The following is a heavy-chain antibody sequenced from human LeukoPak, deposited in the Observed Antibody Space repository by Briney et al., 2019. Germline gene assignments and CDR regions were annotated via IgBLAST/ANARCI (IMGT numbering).Heavy chain of an antibody. CDR1: GGSISSSSYY. D-gene: IGHD1-1*01. CDR3: ARDSGGTDAFDI. V-gene: IGHV4-61*02. CDR2: IYTSGST. Sequence: SETLSLTCTVSGGSISSSSYYWSWIRQPAGKGLEWIGRIYTSGSTNYNPSLKSRVTISVDTSKNQFSLKLSSVTAADTAVYYCARDSGGTDAFDIWGQGTMVTVSS. J-gene: IGHJ3*02.